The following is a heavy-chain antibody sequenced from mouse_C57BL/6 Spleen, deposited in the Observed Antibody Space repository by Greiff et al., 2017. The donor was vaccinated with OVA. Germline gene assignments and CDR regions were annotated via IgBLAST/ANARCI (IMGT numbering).Heavy chain of an antibody. CDR3: AREGRLSFDY. CDR1: GYTFTDYN. CDR2: INPNNGGT. J-gene: IGHJ2*01. V-gene: IGHV1-22*01. Sequence: VQLKESGPELVKPGASVKMSCKASGYTFTDYNMHWVKQSHGKSLEWIGYINPNNGGTSYNQKFKGKATLTVNKSSSTAYMELRSLTSEDSAVYYGAREGRLSFDYWGQGTTLTVSS.